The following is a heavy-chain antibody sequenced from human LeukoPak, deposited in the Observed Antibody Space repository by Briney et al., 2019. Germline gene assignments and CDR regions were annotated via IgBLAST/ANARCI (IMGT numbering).Heavy chain of an antibody. Sequence: PSQTLSLTCTVSGGSISRGGYYWSWIRQHPGKGLEWIGYVYYSGSAYYNSSLKSRVTISIDTSENQFSLKLSSVTAADTAVYYCARGYGDYYFDYWGQGTLVTVSS. D-gene: IGHD4-17*01. CDR3: ARGYGDYYFDY. CDR2: VYYSGSA. J-gene: IGHJ4*02. CDR1: GGSISRGGYY. V-gene: IGHV4-31*03.